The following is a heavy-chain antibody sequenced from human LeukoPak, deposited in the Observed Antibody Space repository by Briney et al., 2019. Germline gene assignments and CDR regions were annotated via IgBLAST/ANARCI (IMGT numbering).Heavy chain of an antibody. CDR1: GGSFSTYY. J-gene: IGHJ4*03. V-gene: IGHV4-34*01. CDR3: ARGPTISETGYFDC. CDR2: INHRGDT. Sequence: SETLSLTCAVYGGSFSTYYWSWIRQSPGKGLEWIAEINHRGDTNYNPSVKSRVTISVDTSKNQFSLKITSLTSADTAVYYCARGPTISETGYFDCWGQGTLVTVSS. D-gene: IGHD1-1*01.